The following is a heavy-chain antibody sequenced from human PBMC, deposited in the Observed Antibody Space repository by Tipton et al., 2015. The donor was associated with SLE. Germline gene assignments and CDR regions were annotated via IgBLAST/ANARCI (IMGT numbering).Heavy chain of an antibody. D-gene: IGHD6-13*01. J-gene: IGHJ5*02. CDR3: TSGVAAAGNWFDP. CDR1: GFTFSGSA. CDR2: IRSKANSYAT. V-gene: IGHV3-73*01. Sequence: SLRLSCAASGFTFSGSAMHWVRQASGKGLEWVGRIRSKANSYATAYAASVKGRFTISRDDSKNTAYLQMNSLKTEDTAVYYCTSGVAAAGNWFDPWGQGTLVTVSS.